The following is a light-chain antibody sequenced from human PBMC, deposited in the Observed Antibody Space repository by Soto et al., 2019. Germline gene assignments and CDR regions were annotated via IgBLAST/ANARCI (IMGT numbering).Light chain of an antibody. CDR2: EVF. Sequence: QSPLTQPACVSGSPGQSITISCTATITDVGDYEYVAWYQQYTGKAPQLIIYEVFNRPSGVSNRFSGSKSGYTASLIISGLRAEDEADYYCRSYNSGATLIFGGGTKVTVL. V-gene: IGLV2-14*01. CDR1: ITDVGDYEY. J-gene: IGLJ2*01. CDR3: RSYNSGATLI.